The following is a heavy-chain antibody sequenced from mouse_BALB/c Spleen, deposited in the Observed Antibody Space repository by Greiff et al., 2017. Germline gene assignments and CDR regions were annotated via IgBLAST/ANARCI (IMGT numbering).Heavy chain of an antibody. J-gene: IGHJ4*01. D-gene: IGHD3-2*01. V-gene: IGHV1-5*01. CDR3: TRTDSLYAMDD. CDR1: GYTFTSYW. CDR2: INPGNSDT. Sequence: EVQLQQSGTVLARPGASVKMSCKASGYTFTSYWMHWVKQRPGQGLEWIGAINPGNSDTNYNKKFKGKAKLTAVTSTSTAYMELSSLTYEDSAVYYCTRTDSLYAMDDGGQGTSVTVSS.